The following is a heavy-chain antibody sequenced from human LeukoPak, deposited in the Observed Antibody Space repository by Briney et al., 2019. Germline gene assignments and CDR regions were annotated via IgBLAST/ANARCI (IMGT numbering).Heavy chain of an antibody. J-gene: IGHJ5*02. CDR1: GGSISSSNW. V-gene: IGHV4-4*02. D-gene: IGHD3/OR15-3a*01. Sequence: PSRTLSLTCAVSGGSISSSNWWSWVRQPPGKGLEWIGEIYHSGSTNYNPSLKSRVTMSVDKSKNQFSLKLSSVTAADTAVFYCAIRMGDWYNWFDPWGQGTLVTVSS. CDR2: IYHSGST. CDR3: AIRMGDWYNWFDP.